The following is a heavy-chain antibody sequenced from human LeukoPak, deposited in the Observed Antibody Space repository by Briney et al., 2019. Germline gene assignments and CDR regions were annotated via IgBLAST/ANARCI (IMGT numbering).Heavy chain of an antibody. CDR2: INPNNGDT. D-gene: IGHD3-9*01. CDR1: GYTFTGYY. J-gene: IGHJ3*02. CDR3: ARTRIIRVFDWFSTQGSIDGFDI. V-gene: IGHV1-2*02. Sequence: GASVKVSCKASGYTFTGYYMHWVRQAPGQGLEWMGWINPNNGDTNYAQKFQGRVTMTTDTSTTTAYMELRSLKSDDTAVYFCARTRIIRVFDWFSTQGSIDGFDIWGQGTMGIVSS.